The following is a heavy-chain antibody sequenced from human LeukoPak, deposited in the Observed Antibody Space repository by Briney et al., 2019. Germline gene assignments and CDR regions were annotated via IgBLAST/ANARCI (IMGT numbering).Heavy chain of an antibody. CDR1: GGSFSGYY. J-gene: IGHJ4*02. Sequence: SETLSLTCAVYGGSFSGYYWSWIRQPPGKGLEWIGEINHSGSTNYNPSLKSRVTISVDTSKNQFSLKLSSVTAADTAVYYCARADGDYLWYFDYWGQGTLVTVSS. D-gene: IGHD4-17*01. CDR2: INHSGST. CDR3: ARADGDYLWYFDY. V-gene: IGHV4-34*01.